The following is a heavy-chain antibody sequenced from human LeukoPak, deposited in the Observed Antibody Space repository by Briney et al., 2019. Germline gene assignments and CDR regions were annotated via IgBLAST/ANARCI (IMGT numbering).Heavy chain of an antibody. J-gene: IGHJ4*02. CDR3: ARLSDGCYPTGY. CDR2: IAPTTGVA. D-gene: IGHD1-26*01. CDR1: GYSFTGYY. Sequence: ASVKVSCKASGYSFTGYYIHWVREAPGQGLEWMGQIAPTTGVATYAQKFQGSVTLTRDTSIPTAYMESRNLRSDDTAIYYCARLSDGCYPTGYWGQGTLVTVSS. V-gene: IGHV1-2*06.